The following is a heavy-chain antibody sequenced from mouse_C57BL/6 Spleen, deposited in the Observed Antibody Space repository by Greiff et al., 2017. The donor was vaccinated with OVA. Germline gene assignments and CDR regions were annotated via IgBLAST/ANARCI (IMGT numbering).Heavy chain of an antibody. CDR3: ARRGGSSRFAY. CDR2: INPNNGGT. CDR1: GYTFTDYN. Sequence: VQLQQSGPELVKPGASVKIPCKASGYTFTDYNMDWVKQSHGKSLEWIGVINPNNGGTIYNQKFKGKATLTVDKSSSTAYMELRSLTSEDTAVYYCARRGGSSRFAYWGQGTLVTVSA. J-gene: IGHJ3*01. V-gene: IGHV1-18*01. D-gene: IGHD1-1*01.